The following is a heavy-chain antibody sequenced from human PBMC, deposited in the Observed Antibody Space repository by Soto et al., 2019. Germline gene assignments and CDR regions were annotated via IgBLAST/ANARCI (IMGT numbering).Heavy chain of an antibody. D-gene: IGHD3-10*01. CDR1: GFTVSSDH. Sequence: EAQLVESGGGLIQPGGSLSLSCAASGFTVSSDHMSWVRQAPGQGLEWVAGFYGDGATSYADSAKGRFTISRDNSKNTLSLQMNRLRAEDTAHYYCVRLSGGPRYWGQGTLVTVSS. CDR3: VRLSGGPRY. J-gene: IGHJ4*02. V-gene: IGHV3-53*01. CDR2: FYGDGAT.